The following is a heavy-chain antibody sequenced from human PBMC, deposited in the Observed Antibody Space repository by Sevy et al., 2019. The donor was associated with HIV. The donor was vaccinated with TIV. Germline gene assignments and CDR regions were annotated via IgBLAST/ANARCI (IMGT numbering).Heavy chain of an antibody. V-gene: IGHV3-30-3*01. CDR2: ISYDGSNK. Sequence: GGSLRLSCAVSGFMFSDYSMHWIRQAPGKGLEWVTLISYDGSNKFYAGSVQGRFTISRDNSKNILFLQMNSVRDEDTAVYYGVRGERHGGFDYWGQGTLVTVSS. CDR1: GFMFSDYS. CDR3: VRGERHGGFDY. J-gene: IGHJ4*02.